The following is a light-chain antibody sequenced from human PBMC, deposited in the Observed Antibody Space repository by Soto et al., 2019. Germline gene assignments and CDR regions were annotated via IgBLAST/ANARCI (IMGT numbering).Light chain of an antibody. J-gene: IGKJ1*01. Sequence: EIVMTQSPANLSVSPGERATLSCRASQSVSSNLAWYQQTPGQAPRLLIYGASTRATGIPARFSGSGSGTEFTLTISSLQSEDFATGYCRQYYSSPVTFGQGTKVDI. CDR2: GAS. V-gene: IGKV3D-15*01. CDR1: QSVSSN. CDR3: RQYYSSPVT.